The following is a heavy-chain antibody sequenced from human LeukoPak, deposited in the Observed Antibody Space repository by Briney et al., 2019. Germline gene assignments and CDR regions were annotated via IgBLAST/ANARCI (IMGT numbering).Heavy chain of an antibody. CDR2: ISYDGSHK. V-gene: IGHV3-30*18. CDR1: GFTFSSYD. D-gene: IGHD1-7*01. Sequence: QPGRSLRLSCAASGFTFSSYDIHWVRQAPGKGLEWVALISYDGSHKYYADSVQGRFTVSRDNSKSTLYLQMNSLRVEDTAVYYCAKADDGNYPPHYWGQGALVTVSS. J-gene: IGHJ4*02. CDR3: AKADDGNYPPHY.